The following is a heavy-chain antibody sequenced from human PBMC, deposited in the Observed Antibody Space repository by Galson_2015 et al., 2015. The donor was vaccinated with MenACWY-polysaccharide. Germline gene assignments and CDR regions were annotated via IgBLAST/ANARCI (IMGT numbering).Heavy chain of an antibody. Sequence: SLRLSCAASGFTFSSYWMSWVRRAPGKGLEWVANIKQDGSEKYYVDSVKGRFTISRDNAKNSLYLQMNSLRAEDTAVYYCARDRRGSDASDIWGQGTMVTVSS. CDR1: GFTFSSYW. D-gene: IGHD3-10*01. J-gene: IGHJ3*02. CDR3: ARDRRGSDASDI. V-gene: IGHV3-7*01. CDR2: IKQDGSEK.